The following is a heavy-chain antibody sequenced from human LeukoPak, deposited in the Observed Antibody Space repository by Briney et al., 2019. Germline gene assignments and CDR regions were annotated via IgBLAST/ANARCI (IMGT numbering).Heavy chain of an antibody. CDR3: ASSGSYRFDY. CDR2: ITASGTAM. Sequence: RRSLRLSCATSGFTFSSYSMNWVRQAPGKGLEWVSHITASGTAMFYADSVKGRITISRDNAKNSLYLQMNSLRDEDTAVYYCASSGSYRFDYWGQGTLVTVSS. D-gene: IGHD1-26*01. V-gene: IGHV3-48*02. J-gene: IGHJ4*02. CDR1: GFTFSSYS.